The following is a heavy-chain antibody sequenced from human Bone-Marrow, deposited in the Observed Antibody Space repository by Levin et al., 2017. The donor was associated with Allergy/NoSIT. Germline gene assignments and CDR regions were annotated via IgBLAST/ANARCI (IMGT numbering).Heavy chain of an antibody. CDR2: INPSGGST. J-gene: IGHJ5*02. Sequence: GESLKISCKASGYTFTSYYMHWVRQAPGQGLEWMGIINPSGGSTSYAQKFQGRVTMTRDTSTSTVYMELSSLRSEDTAVYYCAITRLPQREYDSSGSINESSHWFDPWGQGTLVTVSS. D-gene: IGHD3-22*01. CDR3: AITRLPQREYDSSGSINESSHWFDP. CDR1: GYTFTSYY. V-gene: IGHV1-46*01.